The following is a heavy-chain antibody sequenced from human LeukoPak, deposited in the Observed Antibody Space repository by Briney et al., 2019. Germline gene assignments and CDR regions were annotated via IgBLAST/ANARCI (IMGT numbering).Heavy chain of an antibody. CDR3: ARVGYSYAQGGFDY. V-gene: IGHV4-61*09. D-gene: IGHD5-18*01. CDR1: GDSISTGTYY. J-gene: IGHJ4*02. CDR2: IMIGGNT. Sequence: PSETLSLTCTVSGDSISTGTYYWSWIRQPAGKGLEWIGQIMIGGNTDYNPSLKSRLTISLDTSKNQFSLKLDSMTAAGTAVYYCARVGYSYAQGGFDYWGQGTLVTVSS.